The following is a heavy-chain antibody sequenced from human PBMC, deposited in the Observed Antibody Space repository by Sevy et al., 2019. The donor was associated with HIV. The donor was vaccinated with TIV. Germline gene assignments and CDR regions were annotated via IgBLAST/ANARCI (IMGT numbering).Heavy chain of an antibody. CDR3: ARGVIADTIFGVVIDYYYYGMDV. CDR1: GFTFSSYE. V-gene: IGHV3-48*03. CDR2: ISSSGSTI. D-gene: IGHD3-3*01. J-gene: IGHJ6*02. Sequence: GGSLRLSCAASGFTFSSYEMNWVRQAPGKGLEWVSYISSSGSTIYYADSVKGRFTISRDNAKNSLYLQMNSLRAEDTAVYYCARGVIADTIFGVVIDYYYYGMDVWGQGTTVTVFS.